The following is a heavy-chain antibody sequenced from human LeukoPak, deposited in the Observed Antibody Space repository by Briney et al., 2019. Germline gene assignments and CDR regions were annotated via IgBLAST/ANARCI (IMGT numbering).Heavy chain of an antibody. CDR3: ARGGDFWSGNAFDV. Sequence: SETLSLTCTVSGYSISSGYYWGWIRQPPGKGLEWIGSIYHSGSTYYNPSLKSRVTISVDTSKNQFSLKLSSVTAADTAVYYCARGGDFWSGNAFDVWGRGTMVTVSS. CDR1: GYSISSGYY. CDR2: IYHSGST. D-gene: IGHD3-3*01. V-gene: IGHV4-38-2*02. J-gene: IGHJ3*01.